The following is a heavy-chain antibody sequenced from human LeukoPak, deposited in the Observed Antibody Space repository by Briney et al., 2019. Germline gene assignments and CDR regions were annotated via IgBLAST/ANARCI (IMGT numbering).Heavy chain of an antibody. CDR3: VREAGYCATVCLKPNYCDP. CDR1: GFPFSNHA. Sequence: GGSLRLSCAASGFPFSNHAMSWVRQPPGKGLEWVSAISDGNTYYADPVRGRFTISRDDSKNMVYLQMYSLRVEDTARYYCVREAGYCATVCLKPNYCDPWAEGTRVSVS. CDR2: ISDGNT. V-gene: IGHV3-23*01. D-gene: IGHD2-8*01. J-gene: IGHJ5*02.